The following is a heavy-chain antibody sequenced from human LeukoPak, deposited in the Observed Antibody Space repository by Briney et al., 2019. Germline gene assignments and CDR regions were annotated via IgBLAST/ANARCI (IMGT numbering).Heavy chain of an antibody. CDR1: GGSISSSSYY. D-gene: IGHD1-26*01. Sequence: SQTLSLTCTVSGGSISSSSYYWGWIRQPPGKGLEWIGSIYYSGSTYYNPSLKSRVTISVDTSKNQFSLKLSSVTAADTAVYYCARVHLVGATDMDVWGQGTTVTVSS. V-gene: IGHV4-39*07. CDR3: ARVHLVGATDMDV. J-gene: IGHJ6*02. CDR2: IYYSGST.